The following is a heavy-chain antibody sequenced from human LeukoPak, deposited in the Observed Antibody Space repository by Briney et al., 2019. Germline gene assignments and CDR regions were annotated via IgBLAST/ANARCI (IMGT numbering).Heavy chain of an antibody. J-gene: IGHJ5*02. CDR3: ARRGHLAQLGVDWFDP. V-gene: IGHV5-51*01. CDR1: GDGFDNYW. Sequence: GESLNISCRVSGDGFDNYWIGWVRHMSVEVLQWVAIIHPSSSATHYTPSFQGRVSISADKAITAYLQWNSLRTSDTAIYFCARRGHLAQLGVDWFDPWGQGTLVTVSS. D-gene: IGHD2-8*01. CDR2: IHPSSSAT.